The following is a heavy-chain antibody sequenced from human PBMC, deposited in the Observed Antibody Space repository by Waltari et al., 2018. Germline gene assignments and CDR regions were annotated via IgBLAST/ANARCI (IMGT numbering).Heavy chain of an antibody. J-gene: IGHJ4*02. CDR2: LYTSGST. Sequence: QVQLQESGPGLVKPSETLSLTCTVSGGSISSYYWSWIRQPAGKGLEWIGRLYTSGSTNYNPSRNSRVTISVDKSKNQFSLKLSSVTAADTAVYYCARNGREADDFDYWGQGTLVTVSS. V-gene: IGHV4-4*07. CDR3: ARNGREADDFDY. CDR1: GGSISSYY. D-gene: IGHD1-26*01.